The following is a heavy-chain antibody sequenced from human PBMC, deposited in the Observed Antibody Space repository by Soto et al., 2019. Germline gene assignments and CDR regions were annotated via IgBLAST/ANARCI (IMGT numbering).Heavy chain of an antibody. D-gene: IGHD2-21*02. CDR3: AREPYGDSQYFDY. CDR2: IIPIFGTA. V-gene: IGHV1-69*13. Sequence: SVKVSCKASGGTFSSYAISWVRQAPGQGLEWMGGIIPIFGTANYAQKFQGRVTITADESTSTAYMELSSLRAEDTAAYYCAREPYGDSQYFDYWGQGTPVTVSS. J-gene: IGHJ4*02. CDR1: GGTFSSYA.